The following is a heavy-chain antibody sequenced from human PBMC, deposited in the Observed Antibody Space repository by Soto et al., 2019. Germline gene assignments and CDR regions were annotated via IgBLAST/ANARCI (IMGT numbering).Heavy chain of an antibody. CDR2: IYNTVNT. CDR1: GGSIRSSTDY. Sequence: SETLSLTCSVSGGSIRSSTDYWGWIRQSPGKGLEWIGNIYNTVNTYYNPSLKSRVTISVDTSQNQFSLRMTSVTAADTAVYYCARAPDITVVVAIHYAFDIWGQGTMVTVSS. J-gene: IGHJ3*02. D-gene: IGHD2-15*01. V-gene: IGHV4-39*01. CDR3: ARAPDITVVVAIHYAFDI.